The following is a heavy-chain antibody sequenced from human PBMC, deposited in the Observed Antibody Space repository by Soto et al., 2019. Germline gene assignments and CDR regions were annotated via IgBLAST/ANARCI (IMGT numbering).Heavy chain of an antibody. J-gene: IGHJ1*01. CDR3: VKDAPRKGYIGEWLLLPGAEYFQH. CDR2: ISSNGGST. CDR1: GFTFSSYA. Sequence: GGSLRLSCSASGFTFSSYAMHWVRQAPGKGLEYVSAISSNGGSTYYADSVKGRFTISRDNSKNTLYLQMRSLRAEDTAVYYCVKDAPRKGYIGEWLLLPGAEYFQHWGQGTLVTVSS. V-gene: IGHV3-64D*08. D-gene: IGHD3-22*01.